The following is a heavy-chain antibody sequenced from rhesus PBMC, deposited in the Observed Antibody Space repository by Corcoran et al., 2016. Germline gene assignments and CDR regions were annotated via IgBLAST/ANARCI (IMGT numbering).Heavy chain of an antibody. CDR1: GYTFTDYY. D-gene: IGHD1-44*02. Sequence: EVQLVQSGAEVKKPGASVKISCKASGYTFTDYYLHWVRQAPGKGLEWMGRVDPEDGEAIHAQKFQARVTITADTSTDTAYMELSSLRSEDTAVYYCATRSNVYGSDAFDFWGQGLRVTVSS. CDR3: ATRSNVYGSDAFDF. V-gene: IGHV1-111*02. J-gene: IGHJ3*01. CDR2: VDPEDGEA.